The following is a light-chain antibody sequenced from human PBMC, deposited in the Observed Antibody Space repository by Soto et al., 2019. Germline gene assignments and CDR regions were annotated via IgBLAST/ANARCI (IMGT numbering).Light chain of an antibody. CDR1: SSDVGGYNY. V-gene: IGLV2-8*01. Sequence: LTQPPSASGSPGQSVTISCTGTSSDVGGYNYVSWYQQHPGKAPKLMIYEVSKRPSGVPDRFSGSKSGNTASLTVSGLQAEDEADYFCSSFAGSHYVFGAGTKVTVL. J-gene: IGLJ1*01. CDR3: SSFAGSHYV. CDR2: EVS.